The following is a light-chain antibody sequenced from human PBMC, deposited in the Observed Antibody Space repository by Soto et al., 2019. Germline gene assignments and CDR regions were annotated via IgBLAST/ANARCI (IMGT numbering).Light chain of an antibody. CDR3: SSYTSSSTWV. V-gene: IGLV2-14*01. CDR2: DVS. J-gene: IGLJ3*02. CDR1: SSDIGSYNY. Sequence: QSALTQAASVSGSPGQSITISCTGTSSDIGSYNYVSWYQQHPGKAPKLIIYDVSSRPSGVSDRFAGSKSGNTASLTISGLQGEDGADYHCSSYTSSSTWVFGGGTKLTVL.